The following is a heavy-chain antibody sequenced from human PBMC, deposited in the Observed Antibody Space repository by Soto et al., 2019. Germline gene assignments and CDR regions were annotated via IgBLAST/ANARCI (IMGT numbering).Heavy chain of an antibody. CDR2: IYPSDSDS. CDR1: GYSFTSYW. D-gene: IGHD4-17*01. V-gene: IGHV5-51*01. Sequence: PGESLKISCKAIGYSFTSYWIGWVRQMPGKGLEYMGIIYPSDSDSRYSPSFQGQVTFSADKSINTAYLQWSSLKASDTAMYYCARHGFYGDYSSNYFDPWGQGTLVTVSS. J-gene: IGHJ5*02. CDR3: ARHGFYGDYSSNYFDP.